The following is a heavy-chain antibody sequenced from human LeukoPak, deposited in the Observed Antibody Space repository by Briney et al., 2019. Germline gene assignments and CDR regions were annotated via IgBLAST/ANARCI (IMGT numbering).Heavy chain of an antibody. CDR1: GYSFTSYW. J-gene: IGHJ4*02. CDR3: ARHDGAYYGSGSSPFDY. D-gene: IGHD3-10*01. Sequence: GESLKISCKGSGYSFTSYWIGWVRQMPGKGLEWMGTIYPGDSDTRYNPSFQGRVTMSADKSINTAYLQWSTLKASDTAMYYCARHDGAYYGSGSSPFDYWGQGTLVTVSS. V-gene: IGHV5-51*01. CDR2: IYPGDSDT.